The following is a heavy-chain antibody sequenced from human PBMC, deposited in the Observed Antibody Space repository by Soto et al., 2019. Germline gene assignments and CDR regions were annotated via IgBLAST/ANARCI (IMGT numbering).Heavy chain of an antibody. CDR3: ARGELRYFDLLLYSRQNNYYYYGMDV. V-gene: IGHV1-18*01. J-gene: IGHJ6*01. D-gene: IGHD3-9*01. CDR2: ISAYNGNT. CDR1: GFAITSKA. Sequence: ASVKPTSKASGFAITSKAMRSLRQAPKQGLEWMGWISAYNGNTNYAQKLQGRVTMTTDTSTSTAYMELRSLRSDDTAVYYCARGELRYFDLLLYSRQNNYYYYGMDVCGQGTTVTVSS.